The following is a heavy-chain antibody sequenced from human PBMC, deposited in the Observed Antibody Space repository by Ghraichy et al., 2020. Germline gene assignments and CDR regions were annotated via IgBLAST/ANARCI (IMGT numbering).Heavy chain of an antibody. Sequence: SETLSLTCAVYGGSFSGYYWSWIRQPPGKGLEWIGEINHSGSTNYNPSLKSRVTISVDTSKNQFSLKLSSVTAADTAVYYCARHLAHLWSGYYTGWFDPWGQGTLVTVSS. CDR3: ARHLAHLWSGYYTGWFDP. CDR1: GGSFSGYY. CDR2: INHSGST. J-gene: IGHJ5*02. D-gene: IGHD3-3*02. V-gene: IGHV4-34*01.